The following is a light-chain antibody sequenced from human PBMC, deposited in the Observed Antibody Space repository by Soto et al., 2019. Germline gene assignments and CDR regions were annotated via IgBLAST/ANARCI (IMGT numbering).Light chain of an antibody. CDR1: QTTSTY. V-gene: IGKV1-39*01. Sequence: DIQLTQFPSSLSASVGDTVTISCRSNQTTSTYLNWYQQKPGKAPKLLIYAASNLQSGVPSRFSGSGYGTSFTLTITNLQPEDFATYYCQQSYSFPLTFGPGTKVDIK. CDR2: AAS. CDR3: QQSYSFPLT. J-gene: IGKJ3*01.